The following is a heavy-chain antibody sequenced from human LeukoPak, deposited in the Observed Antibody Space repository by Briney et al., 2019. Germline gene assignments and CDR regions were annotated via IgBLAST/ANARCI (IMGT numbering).Heavy chain of an antibody. V-gene: IGHV3-30*18. CDR2: ISYDGSNK. D-gene: IGHD5-12*01. Sequence: GRSLRLSCAASGFTFSSYGMHWVRQAPGKGLEWVAVISYDGSNKYYADSVKGRFTISRDNSKNTLYLQMNSLRADDTAVYYCAKGGYDYVEVGYFDYWGQGTLVTVSS. CDR3: AKGGYDYVEVGYFDY. CDR1: GFTFSSYG. J-gene: IGHJ4*02.